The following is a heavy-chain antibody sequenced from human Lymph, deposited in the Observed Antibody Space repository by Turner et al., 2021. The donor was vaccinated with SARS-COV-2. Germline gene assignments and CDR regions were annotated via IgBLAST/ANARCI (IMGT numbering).Heavy chain of an antibody. CDR2: RSWNSGSI. Sequence: EVQLVESGGGLVQPGGSLRLSCAASGFTFDDYAMRWVREGAGKSMGGVSGRSWNSGSIGEGASVKGRFNITRDNAKNSKYLKMKNLRAEDTAFDYGAKDRGGEEIGRVFDDWGQGTLVTVSS. V-gene: IGHV3-9*01. CDR1: GFTFDDYA. J-gene: IGHJ4*02. D-gene: IGHD3-16*01. CDR3: AKDRGGEEIGRVFDD.